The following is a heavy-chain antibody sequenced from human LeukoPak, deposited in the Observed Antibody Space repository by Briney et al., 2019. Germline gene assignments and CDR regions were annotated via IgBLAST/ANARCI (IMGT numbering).Heavy chain of an antibody. CDR1: GSTFSDSD. CDR3: ARVVMKAFYYKDV. V-gene: IGHV1-8*01. J-gene: IGHJ6*03. Sequence: ASVKLSCKASGSTFSDSDVNWRRQAPGQGLERMGWMKPTSGDTGYAQKFQGRVTMTRSMSRNTAYMELSRLRSEDTAVYFCARVVMKAFYYKDVWGKGTTIIISS. D-gene: IGHD2-21*01. CDR2: MKPTSGDT.